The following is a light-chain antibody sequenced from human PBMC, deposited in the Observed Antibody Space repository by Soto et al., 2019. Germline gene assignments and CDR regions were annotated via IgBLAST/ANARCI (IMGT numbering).Light chain of an antibody. V-gene: IGKV4-1*01. Sequence: QSPGTMAVSLGERATINCKSRHSVLYSANNRNYLAWYQKRLGQPPKLLFYWASTRESGVPDRFSGSGSGTDFTLTISSLQAEDVAVYFCQQYYSAPLTFGGGTKVDIK. CDR1: HSVLYSANNRNY. J-gene: IGKJ4*02. CDR2: WAS. CDR3: QQYYSAPLT.